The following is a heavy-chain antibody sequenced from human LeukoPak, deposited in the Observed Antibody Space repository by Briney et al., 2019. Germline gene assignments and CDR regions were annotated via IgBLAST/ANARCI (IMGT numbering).Heavy chain of an antibody. Sequence: PSGTLCLSCAVSGGSFSGYYLSWVRQPPGKGLEWVWEINNSGSTNYNPSLKSRVTISVDRSKNQFSLKLSSVTAADTAVYYCASQTTPDYGGNSLVYNWFDPWGQGTLVTVSS. CDR3: ASQTTPDYGGNSLVYNWFDP. D-gene: IGHD4-23*01. V-gene: IGHV4-34*01. J-gene: IGHJ5*02. CDR1: GGSFSGYY. CDR2: INNSGST.